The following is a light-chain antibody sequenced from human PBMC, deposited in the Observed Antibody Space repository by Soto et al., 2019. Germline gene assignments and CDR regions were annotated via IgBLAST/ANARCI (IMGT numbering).Light chain of an antibody. CDR1: SSDVGGYNY. CDR2: DVS. Sequence: QSVLTQPASVSGSPGQSITISCTGTSSDVGGYNYVSWYQQHTGKAPKLMIYDVSNRPSGVSNRFSGSKSGNTASLSISGLQAEDEADYYCSSYTSSSSLLYVFGTGTKVTVL. J-gene: IGLJ1*01. CDR3: SSYTSSSSLLYV. V-gene: IGLV2-14*01.